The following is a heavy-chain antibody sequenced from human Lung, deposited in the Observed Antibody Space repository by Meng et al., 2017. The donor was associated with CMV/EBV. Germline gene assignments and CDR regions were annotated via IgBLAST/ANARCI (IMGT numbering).Heavy chain of an antibody. J-gene: IGHJ2*01. CDR2: IRYDGTNT. V-gene: IGHV3-30*02. D-gene: IGHD2-2*02. CDR1: GFTFSSFA. Sequence: GGSXRLXCAASGFTFSSFAMHWVRQAPGKGLQWVAFIRYDGTNTYHADPVKGRFSISRDNSKNTLYLQMNSLRAEDTAVYYCAKGGYCTSSSCYMDWYFDLXGRGXLVTVSS. CDR3: AKGGYCTSSSCYMDWYFDL.